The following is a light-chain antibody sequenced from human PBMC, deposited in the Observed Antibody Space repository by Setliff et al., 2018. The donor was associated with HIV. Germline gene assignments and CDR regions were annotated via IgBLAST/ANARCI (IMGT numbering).Light chain of an antibody. J-gene: IGLJ2*01. CDR2: DVS. V-gene: IGLV2-14*03. CDR1: SSDVGAYKY. Sequence: QSVLTQPASVSGSPGQSITISCTGTSSDVGAYKYVSWYQQHPGKAPKLMIYDVSNRPSGVSNRFSGSKSGNTASLTISGLQAEDEADYYCSSYTRSSTLFGGGTKVPVL. CDR3: SSYTRSSTL.